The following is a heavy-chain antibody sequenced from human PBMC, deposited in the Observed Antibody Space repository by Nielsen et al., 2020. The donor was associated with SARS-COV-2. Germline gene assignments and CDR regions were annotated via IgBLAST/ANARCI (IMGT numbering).Heavy chain of an antibody. CDR1: AFTFSTYW. Sequence: GESLKISCAASAFTFSTYWMHWVRQAPRKGLVWVSRINSDGSSTSYADSVKGRFTISRDNAKNTLYLQMNSLRAEDTAVYYCVRGLQVPNGLAHRWGQGTLVTVSS. D-gene: IGHD3-16*01. CDR3: VRGLQVPNGLAHR. J-gene: IGHJ4*02. CDR2: INSDGSST. V-gene: IGHV3-74*01.